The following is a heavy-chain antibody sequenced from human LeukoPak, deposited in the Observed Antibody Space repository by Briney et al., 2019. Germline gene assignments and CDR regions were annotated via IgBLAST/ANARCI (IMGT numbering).Heavy chain of an antibody. D-gene: IGHD4-17*01. V-gene: IGHV3-23*01. J-gene: IGHJ4*02. CDR1: GFTFNNYY. CDR2: ISGSGGST. Sequence: GGSLRLSCAASGFTFNNYYMSWIRQAPGKGLEWVSAISGSGGSTYYADSVKGRFTISRDNSKNTLYLQMNSLRAEDTAVYYCAKSLVMTTVTMGYWGQGTLVTVSS. CDR3: AKSLVMTTVTMGY.